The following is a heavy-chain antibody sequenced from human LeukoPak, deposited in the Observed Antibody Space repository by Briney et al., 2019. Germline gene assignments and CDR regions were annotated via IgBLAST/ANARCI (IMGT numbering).Heavy chain of an antibody. CDR1: GFTFSSYG. CDR3: ASDSYSPEYFQH. J-gene: IGHJ1*01. Sequence: PGGSLRLSCAASGFTFSSYGMHWVRQAPGKGLEWVAIISYDGSNKYYADSVKGRFTISRDNFKNTLYPQMNSLKAEDTAVYYCASDSYSPEYFQHWGQGTLVTVSS. D-gene: IGHD2-15*01. V-gene: IGHV3-30*19. CDR2: ISYDGSNK.